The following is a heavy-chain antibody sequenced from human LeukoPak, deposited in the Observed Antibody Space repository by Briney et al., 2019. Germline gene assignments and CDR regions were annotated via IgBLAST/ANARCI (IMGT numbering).Heavy chain of an antibody. J-gene: IGHJ5*02. CDR2: IYYSGST. D-gene: IGHD5-24*01. Sequence: SETLSLTCTVSGGSISSSSYSWGWIRQPPGKGLEWIGSIYYSGSTNYNPSLKSRVTISVDTSKNQFSLKLSSVTAADTAVYYCARDRSRGMGWFDPWGQGTLVTVSS. CDR1: GGSISSSSYS. V-gene: IGHV4-39*07. CDR3: ARDRSRGMGWFDP.